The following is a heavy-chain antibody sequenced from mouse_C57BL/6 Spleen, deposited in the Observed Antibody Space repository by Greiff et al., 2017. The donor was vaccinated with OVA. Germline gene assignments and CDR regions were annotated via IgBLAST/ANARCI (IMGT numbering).Heavy chain of an antibody. CDR2: IDPSDSET. CDR3: AREANGYDAWFAY. CDR1: GYTFTSYW. D-gene: IGHD2-2*01. V-gene: IGHV1-52*01. Sequence: VQLQQPGAELVRPGSSVKLSCKASGYTFTSYWMHWVKQRPIQGLEWIGNIDPSDSETHYNQKFKDKATLTVDKSSSTAYMQLSSLTSEDSAVYYCAREANGYDAWFAYWGQGTLVTVSA. J-gene: IGHJ3*01.